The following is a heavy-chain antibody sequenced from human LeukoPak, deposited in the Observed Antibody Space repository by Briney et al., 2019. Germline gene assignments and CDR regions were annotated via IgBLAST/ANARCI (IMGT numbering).Heavy chain of an antibody. Sequence: SETLSLTCTVPGGSISSYYWSWIRQPAGKGLEWIGRIYTSGSTNYNPSLKSRVTMSVDTSKNQFSLKLSSVTAADTAVYYCARDFGYGSGSYYAFDIWGQGTMVTVSS. CDR2: IYTSGST. CDR3: ARDFGYGSGSYYAFDI. V-gene: IGHV4-4*07. D-gene: IGHD3-10*01. CDR1: GGSISSYY. J-gene: IGHJ3*02.